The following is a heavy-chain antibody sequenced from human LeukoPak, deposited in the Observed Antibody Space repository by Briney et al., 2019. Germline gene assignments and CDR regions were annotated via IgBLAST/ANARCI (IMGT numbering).Heavy chain of an antibody. CDR3: ARAPPGWPPNGTFDY. CDR2: ISSSSSTI. V-gene: IGHV3-48*04. Sequence: PGGSLRLSCAASGFTFSSYSMNWVRQAPGKGLEWVSYISSSSSTIYYADSVKGRFTISRDNAKNSLYLQMNSLRAEDTAVYYCARAPPGWPPNGTFDYWGQGTLVTVSS. CDR1: GFTFSSYS. J-gene: IGHJ4*02. D-gene: IGHD2-15*01.